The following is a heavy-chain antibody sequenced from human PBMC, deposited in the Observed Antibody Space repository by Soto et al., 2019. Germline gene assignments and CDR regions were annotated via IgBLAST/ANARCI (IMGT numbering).Heavy chain of an antibody. CDR1: GYTFTSYD. Sequence: ASVKVSSKASGYTFTSYDINWVRQATGQGLEWMGWMNPNSGNTGYAQKFQGRVTMTRNTSISTAYMELSSLRSEDTAVYYCARGSRGSGSYYDYYYYYYMDVWGKGTTVTVSS. J-gene: IGHJ6*03. V-gene: IGHV1-8*01. CDR3: ARGSRGSGSYYDYYYYYYMDV. CDR2: MNPNSGNT. D-gene: IGHD3-10*01.